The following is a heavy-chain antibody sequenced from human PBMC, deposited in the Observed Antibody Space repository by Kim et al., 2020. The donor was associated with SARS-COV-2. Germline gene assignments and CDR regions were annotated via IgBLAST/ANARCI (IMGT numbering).Heavy chain of an antibody. V-gene: IGHV4-59*01. D-gene: IGHD6-13*01. CDR2: IYYSGST. J-gene: IGHJ2*01. CDR3: ARLAAGPNPSWYFDL. Sequence: SETLSLTCTVSGGSISSYYWSWIRQPPGKGLEWIGYIYYSGSTNYNPSLKSRVTISVDTSKNQFSLKLSSVTAADTAVYYCARLAAGPNPSWYFDLWGRGTLVTVSS. CDR1: GGSISSYY.